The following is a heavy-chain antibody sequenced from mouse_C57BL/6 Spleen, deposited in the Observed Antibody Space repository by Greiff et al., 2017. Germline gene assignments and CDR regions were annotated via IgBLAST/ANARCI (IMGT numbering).Heavy chain of an antibody. CDR1: GFTFSSYA. D-gene: IGHD2-4*01. J-gene: IGHJ4*01. V-gene: IGHV5-9-1*02. CDR2: ISSGGDYI. Sequence: EVHLVESGEGLVKPGGSLKLSCAASGFTFSSYAVSWVRQTPEKRLEWVAYISSGGDYIYYADTVKGRFTISRDNARNTLYLLMSSLKSEDTAMYYCTRVDYDYEDAMDYWGQGTSVTVSS. CDR3: TRVDYDYEDAMDY.